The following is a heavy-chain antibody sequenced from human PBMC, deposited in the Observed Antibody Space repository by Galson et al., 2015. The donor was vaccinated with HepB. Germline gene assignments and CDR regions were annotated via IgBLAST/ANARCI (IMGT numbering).Heavy chain of an antibody. CDR1: GFTFSDYY. CDR3: ARGGYSYGLAMDDFDY. J-gene: IGHJ4*02. V-gene: IGHV3-11*06. CDR2: ISSSSSYT. D-gene: IGHD5-18*01. Sequence: SLRLSCAASGFTFSDYYMSWIRQAPGKGLEWVSYISSSSSYTNYADSVKGRFTISRDNAKNSLYLQMNSLRAEDTAVYYCARGGYSYGLAMDDFDYWGQGTLVTVSS.